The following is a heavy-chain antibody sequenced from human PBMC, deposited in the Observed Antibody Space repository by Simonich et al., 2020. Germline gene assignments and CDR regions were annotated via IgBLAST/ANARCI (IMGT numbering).Heavy chain of an antibody. J-gene: IGHJ3*02. CDR2: ISSRISYI. CDR1: GFTFSSYS. D-gene: IGHD3-16*01. V-gene: IGHV3-21*01. CDR3: AREQARGGAFDI. Sequence: EVQLVESGGGLVKPGGSLRLSCAASGFTFSSYSMNWVRQAPGKGLRGGSAISSRISYIYYADSVKGRFTISRDNAKNSLYLQMNSLRAEDTAVYYCAREQARGGAFDIWGQGTMVTVSS.